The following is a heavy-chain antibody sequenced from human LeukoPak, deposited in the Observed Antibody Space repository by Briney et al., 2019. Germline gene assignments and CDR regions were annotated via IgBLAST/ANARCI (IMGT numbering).Heavy chain of an antibody. CDR2: IYPGDSDT. CDR3: TRQSGSASYRGSYVY. J-gene: IGHJ4*02. Sequence: GESLKISCTGSGYIFTNYWIGWVRQMPGKGLEWMGIIYPGDSDTIFSPSFHGPLTISADKSTSTAYLHWNSLNSSSTHMYYCTRQSGSASYRGSYVYWGQGTLVTVSS. CDR1: GYIFTNYW. D-gene: IGHD3-10*01. V-gene: IGHV5-51*01.